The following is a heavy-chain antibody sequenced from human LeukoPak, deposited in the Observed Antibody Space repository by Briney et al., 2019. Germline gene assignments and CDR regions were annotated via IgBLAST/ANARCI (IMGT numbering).Heavy chain of an antibody. D-gene: IGHD3-10*01. Sequence: GRSLRLSCAASGFTFTYYAMHCVRQAPGKGLEWVSVVSNDGSNQDYTDSVKGRFIISRDDSKSTVYLQMNSLRVDDTAMYYCARGPDPVVRGPRRAFDLWGQGTMVTVSS. CDR3: ARGPDPVVRGPRRAFDL. J-gene: IGHJ3*01. V-gene: IGHV3-30-3*01. CDR1: GFTFTYYA. CDR2: VSNDGSNQ.